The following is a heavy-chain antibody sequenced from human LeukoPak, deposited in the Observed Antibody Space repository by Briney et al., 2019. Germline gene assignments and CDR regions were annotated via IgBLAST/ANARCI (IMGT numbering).Heavy chain of an antibody. CDR2: IYSGGAT. J-gene: IGHJ4*02. D-gene: IGHD3-9*01. CDR3: AKLHYDVLTGPFDY. CDR1: GITVSTNY. Sequence: GGSLRLSCAASGITVSTNYMSWVRQAPGKGLEWVSIIYSGGATFYADSVKGRFTISRENSKNTLWLQMNSLRAEDTAVYYCAKLHYDVLTGPFDYWGQGTLVTVSS. V-gene: IGHV3-66*04.